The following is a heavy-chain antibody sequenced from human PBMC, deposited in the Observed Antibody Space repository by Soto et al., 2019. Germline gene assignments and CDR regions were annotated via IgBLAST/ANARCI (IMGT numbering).Heavy chain of an antibody. V-gene: IGHV1-69*13. J-gene: IGHJ5*02. Sequence: SVKVSCKASGYTFTSYAMHWVRQAPGQGLEWMGGIIPIFGTANYAQKFQGRVTITADESTSTAYTELSSLRSEDTAVYYCARGFYYYDSSGFDPWGQGTLVTVSS. CDR2: IIPIFGTA. D-gene: IGHD3-22*01. CDR3: ARGFYYYDSSGFDP. CDR1: GYTFTSYA.